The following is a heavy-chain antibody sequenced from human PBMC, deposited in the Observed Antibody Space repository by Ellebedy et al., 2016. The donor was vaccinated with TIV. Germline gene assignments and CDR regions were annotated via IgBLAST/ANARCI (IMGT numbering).Heavy chain of an antibody. Sequence: GESLKISCAASGFTFSDSYMTWIRQAPGKGLEWVSYISHSSAYTNYADSVKGRFTISRDNAKNSLYLQMNSLRAEDTAVYDCASNREKYNFWGQGVLVTVSS. CDR2: ISHSSAYT. D-gene: IGHD1-14*01. J-gene: IGHJ4*02. V-gene: IGHV3-11*06. CDR3: ASNREKYNF. CDR1: GFTFSDSY.